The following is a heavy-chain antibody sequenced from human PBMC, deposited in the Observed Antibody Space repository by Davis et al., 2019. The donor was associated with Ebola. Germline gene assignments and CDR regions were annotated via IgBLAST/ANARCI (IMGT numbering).Heavy chain of an antibody. CDR1: GFTFSGSA. D-gene: IGHD4-17*01. CDR3: TSETTVIDY. CDR2: IRSKANSYAT. Sequence: GGSLRLSCAASGFTFSGSAMHWIRQASGKGLEWVGRIRSKANSYATAYAASVKGRFTISRDDSKNTAYLQMNSLKTEDTAVYYCTSETTVIDYWGQGTLVTVSS. V-gene: IGHV3-73*01. J-gene: IGHJ4*02.